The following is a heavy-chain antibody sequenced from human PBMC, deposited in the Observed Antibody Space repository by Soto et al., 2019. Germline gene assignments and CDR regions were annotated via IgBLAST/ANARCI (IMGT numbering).Heavy chain of an antibody. CDR2: ISAYNGNT. J-gene: IGHJ4*02. CDR3: ARAPSPITIFGVVIREYFEY. D-gene: IGHD3-3*01. CDR1: GSTFTSYG. Sequence: APVKVSCNASGSTFTSYGIIRVRHTPGQGVELMGWISAYNGNTNYAQKLQGRVTMTTDTSTSTAYMELRSLRSDDTAVYYCARAPSPITIFGVVIREYFEYWGQGTLVTVSS. V-gene: IGHV1-18*01.